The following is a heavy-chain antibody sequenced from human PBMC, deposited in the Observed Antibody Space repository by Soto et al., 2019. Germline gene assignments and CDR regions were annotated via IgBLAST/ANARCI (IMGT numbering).Heavy chain of an antibody. CDR3: AKGGDSSSWSYYYYGMDV. CDR1: GFTFSSYG. J-gene: IGHJ6*02. D-gene: IGHD6-13*01. Sequence: QVQLVESGGGVVQPGRSLRLSCAASGFTFSSYGMHWVRQAPGKGLEWVAVISYDGSNKYYADCVKGRYTISRDNSKNTLYLQMNSLRAEDTAVYYCAKGGDSSSWSYYYYGMDVWGQGTTVTVSS. CDR2: ISYDGSNK. V-gene: IGHV3-30*18.